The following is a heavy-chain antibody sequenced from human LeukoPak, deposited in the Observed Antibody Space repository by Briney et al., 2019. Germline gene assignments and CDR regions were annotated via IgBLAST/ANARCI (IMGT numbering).Heavy chain of an antibody. J-gene: IGHJ4*02. D-gene: IGHD3-9*01. CDR2: IYHSGST. V-gene: IGHV4-4*02. Sequence: PSETLSLTCAVSGGSISSSNWWSWVRQPPGKGLEWIGEIYHSGSTNYNPSLKSRVTISVDKSKNQFSLKLSSVTAADTAVYYCASGTYYDILTGYYTDYWGQGTLVTVSS. CDR3: ASGTYYDILTGYYTDY. CDR1: GGSISSSNW.